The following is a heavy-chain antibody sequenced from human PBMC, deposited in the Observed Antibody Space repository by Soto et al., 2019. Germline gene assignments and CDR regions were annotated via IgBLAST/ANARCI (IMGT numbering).Heavy chain of an antibody. J-gene: IGHJ5*01. V-gene: IGHV4-38-2*01. CDR2: VYHSGNT. CDR3: AADIAIAWFYS. Sequence: PSETLSLTCSMSGYSINRAYYWGWIRQPPGKRLEWIGTVYHSGNTYYNPSLKSRVTMSLDTSKQQFSLSLRSVTAADTAVYYCAADIAIAWFYSWGQGXLVTVYS. CDR1: GYSINRAYY.